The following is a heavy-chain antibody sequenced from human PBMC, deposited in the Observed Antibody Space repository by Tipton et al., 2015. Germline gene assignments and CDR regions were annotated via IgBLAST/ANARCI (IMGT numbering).Heavy chain of an antibody. CDR2: ISGSGGST. D-gene: IGHD1-26*01. Sequence: SLRLSCAASGFTFTTYAMSWVRQAPGKGLEWVSGISGSGGSTYDADSVKGRFTISKVDSKNMLYLQMNSLRAEDAAVYYCARWSGTYPEYYIDYWGQGTVVTVSS. CDR1: GFTFTTYA. V-gene: IGHV3-23*01. J-gene: IGHJ4*02. CDR3: ARWSGTYPEYYIDY.